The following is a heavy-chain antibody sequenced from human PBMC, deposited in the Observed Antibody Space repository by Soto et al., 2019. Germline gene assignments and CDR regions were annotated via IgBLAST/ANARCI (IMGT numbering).Heavy chain of an antibody. J-gene: IGHJ4*02. D-gene: IGHD6-13*01. Sequence: QVQLQESGPGLVKPSQTLSLTCTVSGGSISSGDYYWGWIRQPPGKGLEWIGNIYYSGSTYHNPSLKIRVTISGDTSKNQFSLKLSSLTAADTVVYYCASRHSSPYFDYWGQGTLVTVSS. CDR1: GGSISSGDYY. CDR3: ASRHSSPYFDY. V-gene: IGHV4-30-4*01. CDR2: IYYSGST.